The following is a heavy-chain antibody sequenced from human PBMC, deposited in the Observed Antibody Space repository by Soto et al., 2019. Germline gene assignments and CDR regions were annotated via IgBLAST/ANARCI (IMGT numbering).Heavy chain of an antibody. CDR2: IDWDDDN. Sequence: SGPTLVNPTQTLTLTCTFSGFSLSTSGMCVSWIRQPPGKALEWLALIDWDDDNYYSTSLKTRLTISKDTSKNQVVLTMTNMDPVDTATYYCARIIYSGYDNYYYYGMDVWGQGTTVTVSS. J-gene: IGHJ6*02. CDR1: GFSLSTSGMC. V-gene: IGHV2-70*01. CDR3: ARIIYSGYDNYYYYGMDV. D-gene: IGHD5-12*01.